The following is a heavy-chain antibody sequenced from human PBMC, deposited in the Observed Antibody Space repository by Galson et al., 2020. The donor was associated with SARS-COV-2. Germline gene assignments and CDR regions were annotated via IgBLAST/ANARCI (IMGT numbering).Heavy chain of an antibody. CDR1: GFTFNKYD. CDR3: AKERLWFGDQKCMDV. J-gene: IGHJ6*02. CDR2: ITHDGNHK. Sequence: GGSLRLSCVTPGFTFNKYDMTWARQAPGKRPERVARITHDGNHKYYGASETSRFNISRDNFNDTLYLQMNSLSAEDTATYYGAKERLWFGDQKCMDVWGQGTMVTVSS. D-gene: IGHD3-10*01. V-gene: IGHV3-30*18.